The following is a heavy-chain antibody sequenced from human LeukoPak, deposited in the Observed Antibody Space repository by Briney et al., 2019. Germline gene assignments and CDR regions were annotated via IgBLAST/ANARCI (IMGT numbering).Heavy chain of an antibody. V-gene: IGHV4-39*01. CDR3: ARHFEGPTMVRGVIDI. D-gene: IGHD3-10*01. Sequence: PSETLSLTCTVSGGSISSSSYYWGWIRQPPGKGLEGIGSIYYSGSTYYNPSLKSRVTISVDTSKNQFSLKLSSVTAADTAVYYCARHFEGPTMVRGVIDIWGQGTMVTVSS. CDR1: GGSISSSSYY. J-gene: IGHJ3*02. CDR2: IYYSGST.